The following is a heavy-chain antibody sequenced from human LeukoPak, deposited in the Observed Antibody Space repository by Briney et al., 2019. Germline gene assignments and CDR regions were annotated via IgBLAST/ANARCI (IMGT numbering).Heavy chain of an antibody. Sequence: GGSLRLSCAASGFTVSSNYMSWVRQAPGKGLEWVGRIKSKTDGGTTDYAAPVKGRFTILRDDSKNTLYLQMNSLKTEDTAVYYCTTVLLWWIFDYWGQGTLVTVSS. CDR1: GFTVSSNY. CDR2: IKSKTDGGTT. J-gene: IGHJ4*02. D-gene: IGHD4/OR15-4a*01. CDR3: TTVLLWWIFDY. V-gene: IGHV3-15*01.